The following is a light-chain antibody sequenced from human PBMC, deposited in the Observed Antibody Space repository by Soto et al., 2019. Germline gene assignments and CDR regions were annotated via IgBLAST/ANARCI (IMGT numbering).Light chain of an antibody. Sequence: QAVVTQPPSASGTPGQRVTISCSGSSSNIGSNYVYWYQQLPGTAPKLLIYSNNQRPSGVPDRFSGSKSGTSASLAISGLRSEDEADYYCSSTSFTSNSDLVVFGGGTKLTVL. CDR1: SSNIGSNY. CDR3: SSTSFTSNSDLVV. CDR2: SNN. J-gene: IGLJ2*01. V-gene: IGLV1-47*02.